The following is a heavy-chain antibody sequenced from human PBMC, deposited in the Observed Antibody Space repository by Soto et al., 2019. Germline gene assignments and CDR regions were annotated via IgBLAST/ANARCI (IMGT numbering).Heavy chain of an antibody. D-gene: IGHD1-7*01. CDR2: IRFDGSNE. CDR1: GGIFHGYG. J-gene: IGHJ4*02. Sequence: QEQLVESGGGVVQPGTSLRLSCAVPGGIFHGYGMHWVRQAPGKGLEWVAIIRFDGSNEEYADSVKGRFTISRDNSNNSLYLQMNTLGAEDTVVYYCARDGIGGTVFRGYLDYWGRGTVVTVSS. CDR3: ARDGIGGTVFRGYLDY. V-gene: IGHV3-33*01.